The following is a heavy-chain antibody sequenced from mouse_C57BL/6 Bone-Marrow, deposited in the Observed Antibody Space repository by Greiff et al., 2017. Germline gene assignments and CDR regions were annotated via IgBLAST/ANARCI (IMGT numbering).Heavy chain of an antibody. V-gene: IGHV1-81*01. D-gene: IGHD3-2*02. CDR2: IYPRSGNT. CDR1: GYTFTSYG. J-gene: IGHJ2*01. Sequence: QVQLKQSGAELARPGASVKLSCKASGYTFTSYGISWVKQRTGQGLEWIAEIYPRSGNTYYNEKFNGKDTLTADKSSSAAYMELRSLTYEECAVYFCAKRETAQPYYFDYWGQGTTLTVSS. CDR3: AKRETAQPYYFDY.